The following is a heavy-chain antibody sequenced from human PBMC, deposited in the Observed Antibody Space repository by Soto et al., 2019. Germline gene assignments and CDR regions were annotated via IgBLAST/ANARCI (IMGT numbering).Heavy chain of an antibody. V-gene: IGHV1-69*06. Sequence: QVQLVQSGAEVKKPGSSVKVSCKASGGTFSSYAISWVRQAPGQGLEWMGGIIPIFGTANYAQKFQGRVTITADKSTSTAYMELSSLRSEDTAGYYCARGVYYYDSSGYYYSSHLYGMDVWGQGTTVTVSS. J-gene: IGHJ6*02. CDR3: ARGVYYYDSSGYYYSSHLYGMDV. CDR1: GGTFSSYA. D-gene: IGHD3-22*01. CDR2: IIPIFGTA.